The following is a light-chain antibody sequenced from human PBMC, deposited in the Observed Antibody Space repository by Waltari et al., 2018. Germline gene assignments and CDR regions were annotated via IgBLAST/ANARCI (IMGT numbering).Light chain of an antibody. V-gene: IGKV3-11*01. CDR2: DAS. CDR3: QQRSISCT. J-gene: IGKJ2*02. Sequence: ILLTQSPDTLTLSPGERATLSCWASQSVGNYLAWYQQKPGQAPRLLIYDASKRATGIPARFSGSGSGIDFTLTISSLEPEDFAVYYCQQRSISCTFGLGTRLEI. CDR1: QSVGNY.